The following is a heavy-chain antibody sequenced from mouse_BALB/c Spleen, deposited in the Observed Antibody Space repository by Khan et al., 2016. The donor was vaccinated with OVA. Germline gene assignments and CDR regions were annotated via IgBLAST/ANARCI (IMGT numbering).Heavy chain of an antibody. V-gene: IGHV1-20*02. Sequence: VQLKQSGPELVKPGASVKISCKASGYSFTGYFMNWVMQSHGKSLEWIGRINPHIGETLYNQKFKGKATLTVDESSRTAHMELRSLASEDSAVYYCARKIGSVFDYWGQGTTLTVSS. CDR2: INPHIGET. CDR1: GYSFTGYF. CDR3: ARKIGSVFDY. J-gene: IGHJ2*01. D-gene: IGHD1-1*01.